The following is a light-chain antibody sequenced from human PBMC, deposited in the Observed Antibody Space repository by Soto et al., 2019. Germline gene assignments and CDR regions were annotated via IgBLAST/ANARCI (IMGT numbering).Light chain of an antibody. Sequence: SQSVSSSYLAWYQQKPGQAPRLLIYGASSRATGIPERFSGSGSGTDFTFTISSLEPEDIAVYYCQQYDSSPITFGRGTRLEIK. J-gene: IGKJ5*01. V-gene: IGKV3-20*01. CDR1: QSVSSSY. CDR2: GAS. CDR3: QQYDSSPIT.